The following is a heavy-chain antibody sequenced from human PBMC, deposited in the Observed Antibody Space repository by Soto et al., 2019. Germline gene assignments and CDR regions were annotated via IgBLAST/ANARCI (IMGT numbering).Heavy chain of an antibody. J-gene: IGHJ4*02. V-gene: IGHV1-18*01. CDR1: GYTFTNYG. CDR3: ARVRYCSGGSCHSNPLDY. CDR2: ISGYNGNT. D-gene: IGHD2-15*01. Sequence: QVRLVQSGTEVKKPGASVTVSCKTYGYTFTNYGISWVRQAPGQGPEWMGWISGYNGNTDYAQNLQGRVTMTTDTSTSTAYMELRSLRSDDTAVYYCARVRYCSGGSCHSNPLDYWGQGTLVTVSS.